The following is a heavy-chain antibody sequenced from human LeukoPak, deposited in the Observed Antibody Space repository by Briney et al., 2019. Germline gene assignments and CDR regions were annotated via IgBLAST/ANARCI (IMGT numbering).Heavy chain of an antibody. CDR2: IFYSGTT. CDR3: AKHYMGSSYNHGLDC. Sequence: PSETLSLTCTVSGGSISSSGYYWGWIRQPPGKGLEWIASIFYSGTTYYNPSLKSRVTISVDTSKNQFSLKLSSVTAADTALYYCAKHYMGSSYNHGLDCWGQGTLVTVSS. CDR1: GGSISSSGYY. D-gene: IGHD3-10*01. J-gene: IGHJ4*02. V-gene: IGHV4-39*01.